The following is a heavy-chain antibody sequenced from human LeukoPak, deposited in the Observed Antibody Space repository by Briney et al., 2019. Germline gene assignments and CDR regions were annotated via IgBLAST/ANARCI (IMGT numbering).Heavy chain of an antibody. CDR3: VRRGWGGPIAVAGFDY. CDR1: GGSISSGGYY. D-gene: IGHD6-19*01. CDR2: IYYSGST. J-gene: IGHJ4*02. V-gene: IGHV4-31*03. Sequence: PSEALSLTCTVSGGSISSGGYYWSWIRQHPGKGLEWIGYIYYSGSTYYNPSLKSRVTISVDTSKNQFSLKLSSVTAADTAVYYCVRRGWGGPIAVAGFDYWGQGTLVTVSS.